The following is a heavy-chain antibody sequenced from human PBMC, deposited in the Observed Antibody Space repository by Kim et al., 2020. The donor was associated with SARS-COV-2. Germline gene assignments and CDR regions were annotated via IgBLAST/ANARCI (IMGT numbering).Heavy chain of an antibody. CDR1: GGSISSSSYY. CDR3: ARHYRGRARYFDRLRPLVRYYYYYMDV. D-gene: IGHD3-9*01. V-gene: IGHV4-39*01. CDR2: IYYSGST. J-gene: IGHJ6*03. Sequence: SETLSLTCTVSGGSISSSSYYWGWIRQPPGKGLEWIGSIYYSGSTYYNPSLKSRVTISVDTSKNQFSLKLSSVTAADTAVYYCARHYRGRARYFDRLRPLVRYYYYYMDVWGKGTTVTVSS.